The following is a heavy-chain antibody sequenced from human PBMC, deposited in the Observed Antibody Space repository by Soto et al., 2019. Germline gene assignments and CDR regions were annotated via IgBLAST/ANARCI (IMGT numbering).Heavy chain of an antibody. CDR1: GYIMTTYG. J-gene: IGHJ4*02. CDR3: ARGTYFDY. CDR2: ISAYNDHT. D-gene: IGHD1-1*01. V-gene: IGHV1-18*01. Sequence: QVQLVQSGTEVKKPGASVKVSCKASGYIMTTYGVSWVRQAPGQGLEWVGWISAYNDHTNYAQKFQCRVTMTTDTSTSTAYMELRSLRSDDTAVYYGARGTYFDYWGQGTLVTVSS.